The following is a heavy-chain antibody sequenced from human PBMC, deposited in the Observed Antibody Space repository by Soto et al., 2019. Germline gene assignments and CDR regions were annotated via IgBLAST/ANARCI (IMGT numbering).Heavy chain of an antibody. CDR2: ISSSSSTI. Sequence: GGSLRLSCAASGFTFSSYSMNWVRQAPGKGLEWVSYISSSSSTIYYADSVKGRFTISRDNAKNSLYLQMNSLRAEDTAVYYCARELGYCSGGSCYSFWFDPWGQGTLVTVSS. CDR1: GFTFSSYS. D-gene: IGHD2-15*01. V-gene: IGHV3-48*01. CDR3: ARELGYCSGGSCYSFWFDP. J-gene: IGHJ5*02.